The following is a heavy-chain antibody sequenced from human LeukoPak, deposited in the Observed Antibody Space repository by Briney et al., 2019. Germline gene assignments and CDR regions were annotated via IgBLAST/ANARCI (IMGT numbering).Heavy chain of an antibody. CDR2: ISGSGGST. Sequence: PGGSLRLSCAASGFTFSSYAMSWARQAPGKGLEWVSAISGSGGSTYYADSVKGRFTISRDNSKNTLYLQMNSLRAEDTAVYYCATEAYYDFWSGYYYFDYWGQGTLVTVSS. CDR1: GFTFSSYA. CDR3: ATEAYYDFWSGYYYFDY. J-gene: IGHJ4*02. D-gene: IGHD3-3*01. V-gene: IGHV3-23*01.